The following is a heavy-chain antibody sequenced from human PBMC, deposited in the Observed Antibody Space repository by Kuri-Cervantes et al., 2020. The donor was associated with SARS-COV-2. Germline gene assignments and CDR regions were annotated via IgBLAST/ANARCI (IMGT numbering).Heavy chain of an antibody. CDR2: ISSSGSTI. Sequence: GESLKISCAASGFTFSSYEMNWVRQAPGKGLEWVSYISSSGSTIYYADSEKGRFTISRDNAKNLLYLQMNSLRAEDTAVYYCARDRSSSSRLRYYYYYMDVWGKGTTVTVSS. CDR1: GFTFSSYE. J-gene: IGHJ6*03. V-gene: IGHV3-48*03. CDR3: ARDRSSSSRLRYYYYYMDV. D-gene: IGHD6-6*01.